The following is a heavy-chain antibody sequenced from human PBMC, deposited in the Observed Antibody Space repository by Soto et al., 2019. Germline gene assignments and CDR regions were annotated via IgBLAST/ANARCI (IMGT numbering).Heavy chain of an antibody. Sequence: EVQLVESGGGLVQPGGSLRLSCVASGFTFRGYSMNWVRRAPGKGLEWVSYISGSSSTMYYADSVKGRFTISRDNAKNSLYLQMNSLRAEDTAVYYCARDSGPGPVDHWGQGTLVTVSS. CDR3: ARDSGPGPVDH. J-gene: IGHJ4*02. CDR1: GFTFRGYS. D-gene: IGHD3-10*01. V-gene: IGHV3-48*01. CDR2: ISGSSSTM.